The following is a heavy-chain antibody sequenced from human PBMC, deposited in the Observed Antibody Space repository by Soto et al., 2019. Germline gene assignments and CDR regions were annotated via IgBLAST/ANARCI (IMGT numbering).Heavy chain of an antibody. CDR2: IHSDGSST. V-gene: IGHV3-74*01. D-gene: IGHD1-26*01. Sequence: EVQLVESGGGLVRPGGSLRLSCAASGFTFSYYWMHWVRQAPGKGLVWVSRIHSDGSSTTYADFVKGRFIISRDNARKTVDLQMNSVRVEETAVYYSARVDRGAFELGGQGPVSTVSS. CDR1: GFTFSYYW. CDR3: ARVDRGAFEL. J-gene: IGHJ3*01.